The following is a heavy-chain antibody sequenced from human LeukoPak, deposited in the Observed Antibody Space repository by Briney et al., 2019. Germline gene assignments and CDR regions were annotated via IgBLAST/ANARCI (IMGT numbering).Heavy chain of an antibody. D-gene: IGHD2-21*02. Sequence: PSETLSLTCTVSGGSISSSSYYWGWIRQPPGKGLEWIGSIYYSGSTYYNPSLKSRVTISVDTSKNQFSLKLSSVTAADTAVYYCASGGDFSGRFDPWGQGTLVTVSS. CDR2: IYYSGST. CDR1: GGSISSSSYY. CDR3: ASGGDFSGRFDP. J-gene: IGHJ5*02. V-gene: IGHV4-39*07.